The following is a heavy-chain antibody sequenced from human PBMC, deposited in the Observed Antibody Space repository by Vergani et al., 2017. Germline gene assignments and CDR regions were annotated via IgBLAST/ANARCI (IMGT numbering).Heavy chain of an antibody. J-gene: IGHJ4*01. CDR3: ARALGTVVIGGMLD. CDR2: IYTSGST. CDR1: GGSISSYY. Sequence: QVQLQESGPGLVKPSETLSLTCTVSGGSISSYYWSWIRQPPGKGLEWVGRIYTSGSTSYNPSLKSRVTISVETSKNQFSLKLSSVTAADTAVYYCARALGTVVIGGMLDWGQGTLVTVYS. D-gene: IGHD4-23*01. V-gene: IGHV4-4*08.